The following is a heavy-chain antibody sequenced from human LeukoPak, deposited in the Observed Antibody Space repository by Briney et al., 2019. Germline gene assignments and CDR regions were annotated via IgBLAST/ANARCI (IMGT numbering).Heavy chain of an antibody. CDR1: GFTFDEYS. CDR2: ISWDGGRT. CDR3: GKGIQHYDFWSGYEY. J-gene: IGHJ4*02. Sequence: GGSLRLSCAASGFTFDEYSMQWVRQAPGKGLEWVSVISWDGGRTYYADSVKGRFTISRDNSKKSLYLQMNSLRTEDTAFYYCGKGIQHYDFWSGYEYRGQGTLVTVSS. V-gene: IGHV3-43*01. D-gene: IGHD3-3*01.